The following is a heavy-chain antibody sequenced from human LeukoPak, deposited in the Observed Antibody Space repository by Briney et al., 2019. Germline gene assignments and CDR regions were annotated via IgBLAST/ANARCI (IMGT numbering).Heavy chain of an antibody. Sequence: PGGSLRLSCAASGFTYSSYGMHWVRQAPGKGLEWVAFIRYDGSNKYYADSVKGRFTISRDNSKNTLYLQMNSLRAEDTAVYYCARERFGQQLWRAFDYWGQGTLVTVSS. V-gene: IGHV3-30*02. J-gene: IGHJ4*02. CDR2: IRYDGSNK. D-gene: IGHD6-13*01. CDR3: ARERFGQQLWRAFDY. CDR1: GFTYSSYG.